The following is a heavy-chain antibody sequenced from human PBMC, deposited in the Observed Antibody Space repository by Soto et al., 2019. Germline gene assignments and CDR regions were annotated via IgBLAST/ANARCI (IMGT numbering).Heavy chain of an antibody. Sequence: ASVKVSCKASGYTFTSYGISWVRQAPGQGLEWMGWISAYNGNTNYAQKLQGRVTMTTDTSTSTAYMELRSLRSDDTAVYYCARDLGGVFAVTRMGYWGQGTLVTVSS. V-gene: IGHV1-18*01. CDR3: ARDLGGVFAVTRMGY. D-gene: IGHD4-4*01. CDR1: GYTFTSYG. J-gene: IGHJ4*02. CDR2: ISAYNGNT.